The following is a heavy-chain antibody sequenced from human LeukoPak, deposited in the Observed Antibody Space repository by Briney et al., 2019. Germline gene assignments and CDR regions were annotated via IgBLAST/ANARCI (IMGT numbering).Heavy chain of an antibody. D-gene: IGHD1-14*01. Sequence: ASVTVSCKASGYTFTSNYIHWVRQAPGQGLEWMGMIYPRNGSTSYAQKFQGRVTVTRDTSTSTVHMELSGLRSEDTAVYYCVRVPPETTIYAFWGRGTLVTVSS. CDR1: GYTFTSNY. CDR2: IYPRNGST. J-gene: IGHJ4*02. CDR3: VRVPPETTIYAF. V-gene: IGHV1-46*01.